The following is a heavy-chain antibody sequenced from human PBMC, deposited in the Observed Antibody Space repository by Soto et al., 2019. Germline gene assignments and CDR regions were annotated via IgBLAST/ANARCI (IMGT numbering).Heavy chain of an antibody. Sequence: GGSLRLSCAASGFTFSSYGMHWVRQAPGKGLEWVAVISYDGSNKYYADSVKGRFTISRDNSKNTLYLQMNSLRAEDTAVYYCAKSGSMTAITLLDYWGQGTLVTVSS. V-gene: IGHV3-30*18. D-gene: IGHD3-22*01. CDR2: ISYDGSNK. CDR3: AKSGSMTAITLLDY. CDR1: GFTFSSYG. J-gene: IGHJ4*02.